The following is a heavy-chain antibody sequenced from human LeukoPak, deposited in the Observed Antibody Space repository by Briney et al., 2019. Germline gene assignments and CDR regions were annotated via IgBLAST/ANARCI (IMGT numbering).Heavy chain of an antibody. Sequence: PGGSLRLSCAASGFTFNNYGMHWVRQAPGKGLEWVAVISYDGRNIHYPDSGKGRFTISRDISTDTLWLQMDSLRTEDTAVYYCAKGPVRGTAAAIDYWGQGTLVTVSS. D-gene: IGHD2-2*01. J-gene: IGHJ4*02. CDR1: GFTFNNYG. V-gene: IGHV3-30*18. CDR2: ISYDGRNI. CDR3: AKGPVRGTAAAIDY.